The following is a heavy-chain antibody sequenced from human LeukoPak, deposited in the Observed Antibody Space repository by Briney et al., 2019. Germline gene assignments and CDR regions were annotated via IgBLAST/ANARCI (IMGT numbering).Heavy chain of an antibody. CDR2: IKQDGSEK. CDR1: GFTFSSYW. CDR3: AREVGYYVLDY. V-gene: IGHV3-7*01. J-gene: IGHJ4*02. D-gene: IGHD3-10*02. Sequence: PGGSLRLSCAASGFTFSSYWMSWVRQAPGKGLEWVANIKQDGSEKYYVDSVKGRSTISRDNAKNSLYLQMNSLRAEDTAVYYCAREVGYYVLDYWGQGTLVTVSS.